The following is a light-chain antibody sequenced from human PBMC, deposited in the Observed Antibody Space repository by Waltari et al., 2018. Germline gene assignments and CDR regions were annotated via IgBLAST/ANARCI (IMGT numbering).Light chain of an antibody. J-gene: IGKJ1*01. CDR3: QQYGSSPWM. Sequence: EIVLTQSPGTLSLSPGERATLSCRASQSVSRSYLAWYQQKPGQAPRLLIYGASSRATGIPDRFSGSGSGTDFTLTISRLEPEDFVVYYCQQYGSSPWMFGQGTKVEIK. CDR2: GAS. V-gene: IGKV3-20*01. CDR1: QSVSRSY.